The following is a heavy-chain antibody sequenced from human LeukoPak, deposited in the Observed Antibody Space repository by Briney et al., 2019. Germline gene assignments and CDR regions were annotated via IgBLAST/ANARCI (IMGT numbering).Heavy chain of an antibody. CDR2: ISSSGSTI. D-gene: IGHD1-26*01. CDR3: ARDPIVGATVYYYYYMDV. J-gene: IGHJ6*03. Sequence: GGSLRLSCAASGFTFSDYYMSWIRQAPGKGLEWVSYISSSGSTIYYADSVKGRFTISRDNAKNSLYLQMNSLRAEDTAVYYCARDPIVGATVYYYYYMDVWGKGTTVTVSS. V-gene: IGHV3-11*04. CDR1: GFTFSDYY.